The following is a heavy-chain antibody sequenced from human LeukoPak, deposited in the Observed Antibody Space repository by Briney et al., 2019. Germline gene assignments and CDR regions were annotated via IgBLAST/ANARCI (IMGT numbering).Heavy chain of an antibody. V-gene: IGHV1-24*01. Sequence: GASVKVSCKVSGYTLTELSMHWVRQAPGEGLEWMGGFDPEDGETIYAQRFQGRVTMTEDTSTDTAYMELSSLRSEDTAVYYCATGIMITFGGVIVPTFDYWGQGTLVTVSS. CDR1: GYTLTELS. CDR3: ATGIMITFGGVIVPTFDY. D-gene: IGHD3-16*02. CDR2: FDPEDGET. J-gene: IGHJ4*02.